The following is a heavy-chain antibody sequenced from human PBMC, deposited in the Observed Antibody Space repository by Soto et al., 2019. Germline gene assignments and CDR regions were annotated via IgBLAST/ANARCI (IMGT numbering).Heavy chain of an antibody. CDR3: ARGYGGNFGY. CDR1: AYSISSGHY. J-gene: IGHJ4*02. CDR2: LYHSGST. V-gene: IGHV4-38-2*01. D-gene: IGHD4-17*01. Sequence: SETLSLTCDVSAYSISSGHYWAWVRQPPGKGLEWIGTLYHSGSTYSNPSLRSRVTISIDTSKTQFSLKLSSVTAADTAVYYCARGYGGNFGYWAQGTLVTVSS.